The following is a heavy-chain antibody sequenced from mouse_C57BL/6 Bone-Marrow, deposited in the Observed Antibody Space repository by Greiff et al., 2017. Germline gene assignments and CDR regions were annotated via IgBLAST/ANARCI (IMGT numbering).Heavy chain of an antibody. CDR3: ARRLLRCFDY. J-gene: IGHJ2*01. D-gene: IGHD1-1*01. CDR1: GYTFTSYG. CDR2: IYPRSGNT. Sequence: VQLQQSGAELARPGASVKLSCKASGYTFTSYGISWVKQRTGQGLEWIGEIYPRSGNTYYNEKFKGKATLTVDKSSSTAYMQLSSLTSEDSAVYYCARRLLRCFDYWGQGTTLTVSS. V-gene: IGHV1-81*01.